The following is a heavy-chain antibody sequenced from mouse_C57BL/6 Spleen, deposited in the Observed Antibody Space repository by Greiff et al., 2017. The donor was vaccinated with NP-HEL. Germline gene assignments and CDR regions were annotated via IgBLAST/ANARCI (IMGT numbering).Heavy chain of an antibody. J-gene: IGHJ1*03. CDR1: GYAFSSSW. D-gene: IGHD1-1*01. Sequence: QVQLQQSGPELVKPGASVKISCKASGYAFSSSWMNWVKQRPGKGLEWIGRIYPGDGDTNYNGKFKGKATLTADKSSSTAYMQLSSLTSEDSAVYFCAREGVITTVVAHWYFDVWGTGTTVTVSS. CDR3: AREGVITTVVAHWYFDV. V-gene: IGHV1-82*01. CDR2: IYPGDGDT.